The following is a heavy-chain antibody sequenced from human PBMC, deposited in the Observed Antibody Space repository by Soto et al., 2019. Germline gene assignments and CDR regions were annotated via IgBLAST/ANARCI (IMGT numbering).Heavy chain of an antibody. CDR2: IYYSGST. Sequence: SETLSLTCTVSGGSISSSSYYWGWIRQPPGKGLEWIGSIYYSGSTYYNPSLKSRVTISVDTSKNQFSLKLSSVTAADTAVYYCARHASSQIDYWGQGTLVIVSS. V-gene: IGHV4-39*01. CDR3: ARHASSQIDY. D-gene: IGHD6-13*01. J-gene: IGHJ4*02. CDR1: GGSISSSSYY.